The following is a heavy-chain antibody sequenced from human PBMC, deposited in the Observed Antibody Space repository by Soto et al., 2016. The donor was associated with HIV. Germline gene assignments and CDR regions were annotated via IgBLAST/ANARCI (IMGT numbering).Heavy chain of an antibody. CDR3: VRDLMTGFNIRPTNDY. CDR2: INNDGSGT. D-gene: IGHD3-3*01. V-gene: IGHV3-74*01. Sequence: EGQLVESGGGFGFSLGGSLRLSCAASGFTFKTSWMHWVRQSPGKGLMWVSHINNDGSGTNYADSVKGRFTVSRDNAKNTLYLQMNRLRADDTAVYYCVRDLMTGFNIRPTNDYWGQGTMVTVSS. J-gene: IGHJ4*02. CDR1: GFTFKTSW.